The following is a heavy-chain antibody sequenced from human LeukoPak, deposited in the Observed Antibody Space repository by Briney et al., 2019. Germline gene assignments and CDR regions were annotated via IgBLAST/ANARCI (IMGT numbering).Heavy chain of an antibody. Sequence: GASVKVSCEASGYTFTSYGISWVRQAPGQGLEWMGWISAYNGNTNYAQKLQGRVTMTTDTSTSTAYMELRSLRSDDTAVYYCARDHSCSSTSCYPFDYWGQGTLVTVSS. D-gene: IGHD2-2*01. V-gene: IGHV1-18*04. CDR2: ISAYNGNT. CDR1: GYTFTSYG. J-gene: IGHJ4*02. CDR3: ARDHSCSSTSCYPFDY.